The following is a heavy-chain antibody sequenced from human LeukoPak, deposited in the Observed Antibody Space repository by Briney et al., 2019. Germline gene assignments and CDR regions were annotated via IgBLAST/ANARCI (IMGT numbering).Heavy chain of an antibody. D-gene: IGHD4-17*01. CDR3: AKMGNPATVTADY. CDR2: IYYSGST. CDR1: GGSMRSYY. Sequence: SETLSLTCTVSGGSMRSYYWSWIRQPPGKGLEWIGYIYYSGSTIYNPSLKSRVTISLDTSKNQFSLKMNSVTAADTAVYFCAKMGNPATVTADYWGQGTLVTVSS. V-gene: IGHV4-59*08. J-gene: IGHJ4*02.